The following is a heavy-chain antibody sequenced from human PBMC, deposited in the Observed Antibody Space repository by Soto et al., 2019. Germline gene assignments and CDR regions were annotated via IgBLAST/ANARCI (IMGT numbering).Heavy chain of an antibody. Sequence: SETLSLTCTVSGGSISSYYWSWIRQPPGKGLEWIGYIYYSGSTNYNPSLKSRVTISVDTSKNQFSLKLSSVTAADTAVYYCALNDYGDYVAEYWGQGTLVTVPQ. J-gene: IGHJ4*02. CDR3: ALNDYGDYVAEY. CDR2: IYYSGST. D-gene: IGHD4-17*01. CDR1: GGSISSYY. V-gene: IGHV4-59*01.